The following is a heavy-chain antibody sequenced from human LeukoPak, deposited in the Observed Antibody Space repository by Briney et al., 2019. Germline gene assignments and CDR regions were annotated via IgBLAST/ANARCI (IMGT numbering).Heavy chain of an antibody. D-gene: IGHD6-19*01. CDR2: INPNSGGT. V-gene: IGHV1-2*02. CDR3: AREIASIAVAGHFDY. Sequence: ASVKVSCKASGYTFTGYYMHWVRQAPGQGLEWMGWINPNSGGTNYAQKFQGRVTKTRDTSISTAYMELSRLRSDDTAVYYCAREIASIAVAGHFDYWGQGTLVTVSS. CDR1: GYTFTGYY. J-gene: IGHJ4*02.